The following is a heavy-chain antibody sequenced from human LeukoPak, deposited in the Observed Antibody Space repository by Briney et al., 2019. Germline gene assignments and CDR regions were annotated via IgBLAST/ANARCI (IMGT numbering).Heavy chain of an antibody. Sequence: GGSLRLSCAASGFTFSSYSMNWVRQAPGKGLEWVSSITSSNNYIYYGDSVKGRFTISRDNAKNSLYLQMNSLRAEDTAVYYCARRHLGKLGGDYWGQGTLVTVSS. CDR3: ARRHLGKLGGDY. D-gene: IGHD3-10*01. CDR1: GFTFSSYS. V-gene: IGHV3-21*01. J-gene: IGHJ4*02. CDR2: ITSSNNYI.